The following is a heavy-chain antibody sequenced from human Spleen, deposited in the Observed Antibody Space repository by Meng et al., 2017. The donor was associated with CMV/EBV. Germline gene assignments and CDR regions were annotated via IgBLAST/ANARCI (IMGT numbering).Heavy chain of an antibody. J-gene: IGHJ4*02. CDR1: SYA. Sequence: SYAMSWVRQAPGKGLEWVSAISGSGGSTYYADSVKGRFTISRDNSKNTLYLQMNSLRAEDTAVYYCAKAPYYDFWSGYLALGTFDYWGQGTLVTVSS. CDR3: AKAPYYDFWSGYLALGTFDY. CDR2: ISGSGGST. D-gene: IGHD3-3*01. V-gene: IGHV3-23*01.